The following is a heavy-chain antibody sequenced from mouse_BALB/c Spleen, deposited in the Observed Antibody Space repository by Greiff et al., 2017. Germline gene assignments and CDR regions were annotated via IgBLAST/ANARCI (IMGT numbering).Heavy chain of an antibody. J-gene: IGHJ4*01. CDR3: TRGGDSLYAMDY. CDR1: GYTFTSYW. Sequence: VQLQQSGTVLARPGASVKMSCKASGYTFTSYWMHWVKQRPGQGLEWIGAIYPGNSDTSYNQKFKGKAKLTAVTSTSTAYMELSSLTNEDSAVYYCTRGGDSLYAMDYWGQGTSVTVSS. V-gene: IGHV1-5*01. CDR2: IYPGNSDT.